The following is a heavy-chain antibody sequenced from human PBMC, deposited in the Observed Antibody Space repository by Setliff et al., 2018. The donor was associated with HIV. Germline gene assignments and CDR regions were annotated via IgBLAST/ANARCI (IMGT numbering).Heavy chain of an antibody. D-gene: IGHD4-4*01. Sequence: PSETLSLTCTVSGGSISSSNYYWSWIRQPPGKGLEWIGSVYYTWNTYYNPSLKSRVTVSVDTSKNQFSLKLTSVTAADTAVYYCARGGRSTVATWAWFDPWGQGTLVTVSS. CDR1: GGSISSSNYY. J-gene: IGHJ5*02. V-gene: IGHV4-39*01. CDR3: ARGGRSTVATWAWFDP. CDR2: VYYTWNT.